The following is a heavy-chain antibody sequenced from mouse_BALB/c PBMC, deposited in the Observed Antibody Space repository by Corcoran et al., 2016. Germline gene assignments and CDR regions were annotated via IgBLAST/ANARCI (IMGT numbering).Heavy chain of an antibody. CDR2: INTYTGEP. V-gene: IGHV9-3-1*01. Sequence: QIQLVQFGPELKKPGETVKISCKASGYTFTNYGMNWVKQAPGKGLKWMGWINTYTGEPTYADDFKGRFAFSLETSASTAYLQINNLKNEDTATYFCATTGTNYWGQGTTLTVSS. CDR3: ATTGTNY. CDR1: GYTFTNYG. J-gene: IGHJ2*01. D-gene: IGHD4-1*02.